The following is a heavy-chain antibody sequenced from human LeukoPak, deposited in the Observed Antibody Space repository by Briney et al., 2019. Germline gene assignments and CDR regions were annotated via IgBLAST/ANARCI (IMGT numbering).Heavy chain of an antibody. Sequence: ASVKVSCEASGYIFTAYDLHWVRQAPGQGLEWMGRIIPNSGATNYAQNFQGRVTLTRDTSISTAYMELSRLSPDDTAVYYCARGISGGFDIWGQGTMVTVSS. CDR2: IIPNSGAT. CDR1: GYIFTAYD. J-gene: IGHJ3*02. V-gene: IGHV1-2*06. CDR3: ARGISGGFDI. D-gene: IGHD2-21*01.